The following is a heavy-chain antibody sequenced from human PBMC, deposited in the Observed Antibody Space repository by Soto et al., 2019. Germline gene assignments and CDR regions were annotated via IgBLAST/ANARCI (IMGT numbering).Heavy chain of an antibody. V-gene: IGHV3-33*05. Sequence: GGSLRLSCAASGFTFSNYGMHWVRQAPGKGLEWVAVISYDGSNKYYADSVKGRFTISRDNSKNTLYLQMNSLRAEDTAVYYCAKGSGDSSGYYFPYYGMDVWGQGTTVTVSS. D-gene: IGHD3-22*01. CDR1: GFTFSNYG. J-gene: IGHJ6*02. CDR2: ISYDGSNK. CDR3: AKGSGDSSGYYFPYYGMDV.